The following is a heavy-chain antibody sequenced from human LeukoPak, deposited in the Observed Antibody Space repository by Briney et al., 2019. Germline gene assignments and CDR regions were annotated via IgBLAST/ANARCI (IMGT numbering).Heavy chain of an antibody. V-gene: IGHV4-34*01. CDR1: GGSFSGYY. CDR3: ARACGDCYLNDAFDI. D-gene: IGHD2-21*02. J-gene: IGHJ3*02. Sequence: TSETLSLTCAVYGGSFSGYYWSWIRQPPGKGLEWIGEINHSGSTNYNSSLKSRVTISVDTSKNQFSLKLSSVTAADTAVYYCARACGDCYLNDAFDIWGQGTMVTVSS. CDR2: INHSGST.